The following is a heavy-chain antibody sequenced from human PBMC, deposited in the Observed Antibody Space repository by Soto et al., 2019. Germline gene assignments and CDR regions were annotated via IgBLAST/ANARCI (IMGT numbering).Heavy chain of an antibody. D-gene: IGHD2-15*01. CDR1: GGSFSGYY. J-gene: IGHJ6*03. CDR3: ARGRGYCSGGSCYSYNYYYMDV. Sequence: SSETLSLTCAVYGGSFSGYYWSWIRQPPGKGLEWIGEINHSGSTNYNPSLKSRVTISVDTSKNQFSLKLSSVTAADTAVYYCARGRGYCSGGSCYSYNYYYMDVWGKGTTVTVSS. CDR2: INHSGST. V-gene: IGHV4-34*01.